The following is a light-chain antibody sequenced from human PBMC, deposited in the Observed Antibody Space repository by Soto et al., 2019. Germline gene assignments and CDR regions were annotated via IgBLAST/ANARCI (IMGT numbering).Light chain of an antibody. CDR2: AAS. Sequence: DIQMTQSPPSLSASVGDRVTITCRASQGISSYLAWYQQKPGKAPKLLIYAASTLQSGVPSRFSGSGSGTDFTLTISSLQPEDFATYYCQQLNSYPPWTFGQGTKVDIK. CDR1: QGISSY. V-gene: IGKV1-9*01. J-gene: IGKJ1*01. CDR3: QQLNSYPPWT.